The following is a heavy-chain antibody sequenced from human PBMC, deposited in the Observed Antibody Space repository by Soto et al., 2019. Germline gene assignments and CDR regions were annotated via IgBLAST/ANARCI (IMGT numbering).Heavy chain of an antibody. J-gene: IGHJ3*02. V-gene: IGHV1-18*01. Sequence: GASVKVSCKASGYTFTSFGISWVRQAPGQGLEWMGWISAYNGNTNYAQKLQGRVTMTTDTSTSTAYMELRSLRSDDTAVYYCASITMVRGVIITGGADAFDIWG. CDR2: ISAYNGNT. CDR3: ASITMVRGVIITGGADAFDI. D-gene: IGHD3-10*01. CDR1: GYTFTSFG.